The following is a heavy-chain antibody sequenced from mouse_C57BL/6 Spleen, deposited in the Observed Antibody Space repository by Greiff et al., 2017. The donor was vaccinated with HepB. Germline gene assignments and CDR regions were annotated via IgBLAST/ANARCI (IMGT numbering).Heavy chain of an antibody. J-gene: IGHJ4*01. CDR3: TGEDYDGAMDY. CDR2: IRLKSDNYAT. Sequence: EVNVVESGGGLVQPGGSMKLSCVASGFTFSNYWMNWVRQSPEKGLEWVAQIRLKSDNYATHYAESVKGRFTISRDDSKSSVYLQMNNLRAEDTGIYYCTGEDYDGAMDYWGQGTSVTVSS. CDR1: GFTFSNYW. D-gene: IGHD2-4*01. V-gene: IGHV6-3*01.